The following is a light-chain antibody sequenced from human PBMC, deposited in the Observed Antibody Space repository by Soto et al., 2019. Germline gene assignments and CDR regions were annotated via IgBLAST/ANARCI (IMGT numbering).Light chain of an antibody. CDR1: QSVSSYY. CDR3: QHYDSARWT. Sequence: EIVLTQSPGTLSLSPGERATLSCRASQSVSSYYLAWYQQKPGQAPRLLIYAASSRATGIPDRFSGGGSGTDFTLTISRLEPEDFAVYYCQHYDSARWTFGLGTKVDIK. CDR2: AAS. J-gene: IGKJ1*01. V-gene: IGKV3-20*01.